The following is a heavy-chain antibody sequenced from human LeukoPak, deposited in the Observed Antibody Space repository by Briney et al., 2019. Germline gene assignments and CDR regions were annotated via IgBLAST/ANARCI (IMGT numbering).Heavy chain of an antibody. V-gene: IGHV1-2*02. J-gene: IGHJ4*02. CDR2: INPNSGGT. D-gene: IGHD1-7*01. CDR3: ARDLTGTTSWDLDY. Sequence: ASVKVSCKASGYTFTGCYMHWVRQAPGPGLEWMGWINPNSGGTNYAQKFQGRVTMTRDTSISTAYMELSRLRSDDTAVYYCARDLTGTTSWDLDYWGQGTLVTVSS. CDR1: GYTFTGCY.